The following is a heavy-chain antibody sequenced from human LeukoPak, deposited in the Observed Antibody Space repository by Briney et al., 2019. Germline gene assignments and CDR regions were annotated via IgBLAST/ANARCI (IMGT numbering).Heavy chain of an antibody. CDR3: ARDRGWRLFDY. V-gene: IGHV3-30-3*01. CDR2: ISYDGSNK. Sequence: GRSLRLSCAAPGFTFSSYAMHWVRQAPGKGLEWVAVISYDGSNKYYADSVKGRFTISRDNSKNTLYLQMNSLRAEDTAVYYCARDRGWRLFDYWGQGTLVTVSS. D-gene: IGHD6-19*01. CDR1: GFTFSSYA. J-gene: IGHJ4*02.